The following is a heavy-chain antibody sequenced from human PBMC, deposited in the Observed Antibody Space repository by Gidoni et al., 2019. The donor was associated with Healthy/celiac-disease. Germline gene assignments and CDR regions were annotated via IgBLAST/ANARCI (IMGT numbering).Heavy chain of an antibody. D-gene: IGHD5-18*01. J-gene: IGHJ4*02. CDR3: ARDADVDTADAPLDY. V-gene: IGHV3-30*01. CDR2: ISYDGSNK. Sequence: QVQLVESGGGVVQPGSSLRLSCAASGFPFSSYAMHWVRQAPGKGLEWVAVISYDGSNKYYADSVKGRFTISRDNSKNTLYLQMNSLRAEDTAVYYCARDADVDTADAPLDYWGQGTLVTVSS. CDR1: GFPFSSYA.